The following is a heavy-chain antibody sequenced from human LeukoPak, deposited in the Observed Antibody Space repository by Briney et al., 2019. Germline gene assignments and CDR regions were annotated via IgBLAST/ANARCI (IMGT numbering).Heavy chain of an antibody. D-gene: IGHD4-17*01. Sequence: GGSXXXSCAASGFTFSTYTIHWVRQPPGKGLEWVSSISSSSTYLYYADSVRGRFTISRDDAKSSLYLQMNSLRAEDTAVYHCARTTYGSPCAFDLWGQGTLVTVSS. CDR3: ARTTYGSPCAFDL. CDR2: ISSSSTYL. CDR1: GFTFSTYT. V-gene: IGHV3-21*01. J-gene: IGHJ5*02.